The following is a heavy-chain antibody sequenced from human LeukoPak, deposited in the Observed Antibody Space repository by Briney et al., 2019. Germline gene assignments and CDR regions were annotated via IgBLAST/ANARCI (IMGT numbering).Heavy chain of an antibody. D-gene: IGHD3-10*01. CDR3: ARGLDGSGSYYKDDY. CDR2: INHSGST. V-gene: IGHV4-34*01. CDR1: GGSFGGYY. J-gene: IGHJ4*02. Sequence: SETLSLTCAVYGGSFGGYYWSWIRQPPGKGLEWIGEINHSGSTNYNPSLKSRVTISVDTSKNQFSLKLSSVTAADTAVYYCARGLDGSGSYYKDDYWGQGTLVTVSS.